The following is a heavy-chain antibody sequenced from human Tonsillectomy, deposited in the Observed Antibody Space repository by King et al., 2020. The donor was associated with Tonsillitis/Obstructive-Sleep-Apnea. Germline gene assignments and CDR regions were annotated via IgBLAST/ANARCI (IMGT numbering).Heavy chain of an antibody. Sequence: QLVQSGAELKKPGASVKVSCKASGYTFTDYYMHWVRQAPGQGLEWMGRINPNSGGTNFAQKFLGRVTMTRETSISPAYMELNRLTSDDTAVYYCARLEAPSLAVAEDYWGQGTLVTVSS. CDR1: GYTFTDYY. CDR3: ARLEAPSLAVAEDY. D-gene: IGHD6-19*01. V-gene: IGHV1-2*06. J-gene: IGHJ4*02. CDR2: INPNSGGT.